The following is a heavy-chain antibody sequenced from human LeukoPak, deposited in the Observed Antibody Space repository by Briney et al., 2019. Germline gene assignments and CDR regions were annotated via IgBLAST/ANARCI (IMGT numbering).Heavy chain of an antibody. J-gene: IGHJ4*02. CDR2: ISYDGSNK. CDR3: AKESPRFDY. CDR1: GFTFSSYG. Sequence: GRSLRLSCAASGFTFSSYGMHWVRQAPGKGLEWVAVISYDGSNKYYADSMKGRFTISRDNSKNTLYLQMNSLRAEDTAVYYCAKESPRFDYWGQGTLVTVSS. V-gene: IGHV3-30*18.